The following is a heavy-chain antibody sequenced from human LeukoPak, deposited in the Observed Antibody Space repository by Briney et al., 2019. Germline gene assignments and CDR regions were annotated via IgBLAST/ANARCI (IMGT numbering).Heavy chain of an antibody. Sequence: ASVKVSCKVSGYTLTELSMHWVRQAPGKGLEWMGGFDPEDGETIYAQKFQGRVTMTEDTSTDTAYMELSSLRSEDTAVYYCATVRKAPYCSSTSCYYFDYWGQGTLVTVSS. CDR2: FDPEDGET. CDR3: ATVRKAPYCSSTSCYYFDY. D-gene: IGHD2-2*01. J-gene: IGHJ4*02. CDR1: GYTLTELS. V-gene: IGHV1-24*01.